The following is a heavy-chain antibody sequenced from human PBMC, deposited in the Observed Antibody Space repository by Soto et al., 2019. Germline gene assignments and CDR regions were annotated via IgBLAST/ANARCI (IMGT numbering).Heavy chain of an antibody. Sequence: GESLKISCQGSGYSFTSYWIGWVRQMPGKGLEWMGIIYPGDSDTRYSPSFQGQVTISADKSISTAYLQWSSLKASDTAMYYCARGVLAPIPTIDYMDVWGKGTTVTVSS. CDR2: IYPGDSDT. CDR1: GYSFTSYW. CDR3: ARGVLAPIPTIDYMDV. V-gene: IGHV5-51*01. J-gene: IGHJ6*03.